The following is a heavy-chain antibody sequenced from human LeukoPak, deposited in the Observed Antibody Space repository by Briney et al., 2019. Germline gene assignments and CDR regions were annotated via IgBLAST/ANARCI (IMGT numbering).Heavy chain of an antibody. J-gene: IGHJ6*03. CDR2: INPSGGST. V-gene: IGHV1-46*01. Sequence: GASVKVSCKASGSTLTSYYMHWVRQAPGQGLEWMGIINPSGGSTSYAQKFQGRVTMTRDMSTSTVYMELSSLRSEDTAVYYCARDPAAAAYYYMDVWGKGTTVTVSS. CDR1: GSTLTSYY. CDR3: ARDPAAAAYYYMDV. D-gene: IGHD6-13*01.